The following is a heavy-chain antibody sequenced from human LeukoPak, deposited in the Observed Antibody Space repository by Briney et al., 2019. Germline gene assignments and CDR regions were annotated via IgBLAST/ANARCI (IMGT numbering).Heavy chain of an antibody. Sequence: GASVKVSCKTSGYTFTDYDIHWVRQATGQGLEWMGWVTPSSGNTGYAQKFQGRVTITRNTSISTAYMDLSSLRSDDTAVYYCSRGRFLEWSYPFDYWGQGTLVTVSS. D-gene: IGHD3-3*01. CDR2: VTPSSGNT. J-gene: IGHJ4*02. CDR1: GYTFTDYD. V-gene: IGHV1-8*03. CDR3: SRGRFLEWSYPFDY.